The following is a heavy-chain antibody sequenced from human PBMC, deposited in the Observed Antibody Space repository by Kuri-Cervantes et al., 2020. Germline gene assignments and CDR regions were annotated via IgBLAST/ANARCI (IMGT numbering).Heavy chain of an antibody. CDR3: ARVDYGDYVGGDY. CDR2: ISGYNGNT. V-gene: IGHV1-18*01. CDR1: GYPFTNYG. J-gene: IGHJ4*02. Sequence: ASVKVSCKASGYPFTNYGISWVRQAPGQGLEWMGWISGYNGNTNYAQKLQGRVTMTTDTSTSTAYMELRSLRSDDTAVYYCARVDYGDYVGGDYWGQGTLVTVSS. D-gene: IGHD4-17*01.